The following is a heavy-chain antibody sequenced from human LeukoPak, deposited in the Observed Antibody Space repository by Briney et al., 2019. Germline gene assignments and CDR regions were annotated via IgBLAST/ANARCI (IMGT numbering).Heavy chain of an antibody. J-gene: IGHJ4*02. D-gene: IGHD3-22*01. CDR3: ARAPDYYDSSGYYYSFDY. V-gene: IGHV4-31*03. CDR1: GGSISSGGYF. Sequence: PSQTLSLTCTVSGGSISSGGYFWRWVRQHPGKGLEWIGYTHYSGSTYYNPSFKSRVTISVYTSKNKFSLKLSSVTAADTAVYYCARAPDYYDSSGYYYSFDYWGQGTLVTVSS. CDR2: THYSGST.